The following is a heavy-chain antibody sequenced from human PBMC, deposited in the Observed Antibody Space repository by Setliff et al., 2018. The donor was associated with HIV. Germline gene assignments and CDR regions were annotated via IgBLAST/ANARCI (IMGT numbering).Heavy chain of an antibody. CDR3: ARLKLSGVIDY. V-gene: IGHV4-39*01. Sequence: ETVTLTCTVSGDSLIGFYWGWIRQPPGKGLEYIGGIFYSGSAYYNPSLKSRVTISVDTSKNQLSLKLSSVTAADTAVYYCARLKLSGVIDYWGQGTLVTVSS. CDR1: GDSLIGFY. J-gene: IGHJ4*02. D-gene: IGHD2-8*01. CDR2: IFYSGSA.